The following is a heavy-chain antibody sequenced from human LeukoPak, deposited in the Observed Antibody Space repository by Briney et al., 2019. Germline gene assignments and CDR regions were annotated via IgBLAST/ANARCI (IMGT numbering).Heavy chain of an antibody. V-gene: IGHV5-10-1*01. Sequence: GESLKISCKGSGYSFTTYWITWVRQMPGKGLEWMGRIDPSDSYANYSPSFQGHVTISTDKSISTAYLQWSSLKASDTAMYYCARHSGSSDYWGQGTLVTVSS. D-gene: IGHD1-26*01. CDR2: IDPSDSYA. CDR1: GYSFTTYW. CDR3: ARHSGSSDY. J-gene: IGHJ4*02.